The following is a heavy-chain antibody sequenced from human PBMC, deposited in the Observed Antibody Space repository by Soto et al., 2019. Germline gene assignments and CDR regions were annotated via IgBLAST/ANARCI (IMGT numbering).Heavy chain of an antibody. CDR3: ARDLVPPTVTTRIGLKLYDDYGMDV. CDR1: GGSVSSGSYY. CDR2: IYYRGST. V-gene: IGHV4-61*01. J-gene: IGHJ6*02. D-gene: IGHD4-17*01. Sequence: QVQLQESGPGLVKPSETLSLTSTVSGGSVSSGSYYWSWIRQPPGKGLEWIGYIYYRGSTNYKPSLKSRVTTSVDTSKNQLSLKLSSVTAADTAVYYCARDLVPPTVTTRIGLKLYDDYGMDVWGQGTTVTVSS.